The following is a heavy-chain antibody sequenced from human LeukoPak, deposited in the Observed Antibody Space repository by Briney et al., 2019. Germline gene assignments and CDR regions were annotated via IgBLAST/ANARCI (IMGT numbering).Heavy chain of an antibody. CDR1: GFTFSNYW. Sequence: GGSLRLSCAASGFTFSNYWMNWVRQAPGKGLEWVGNIKQDGSAIYYGDSVKGRFSISRDNAQNSLYLQMNSLRAGDTAVYYCVRVKKSYSGYDTYYFDYWGQGTLVTVSS. V-gene: IGHV3-7*02. D-gene: IGHD5-12*01. J-gene: IGHJ4*02. CDR2: IKQDGSAI. CDR3: VRVKKSYSGYDTYYFDY.